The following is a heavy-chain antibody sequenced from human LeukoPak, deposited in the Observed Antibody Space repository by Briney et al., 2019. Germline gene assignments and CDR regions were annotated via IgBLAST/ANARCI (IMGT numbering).Heavy chain of an antibody. CDR2: ISGSGGST. CDR1: GFTFSSYG. CDR3: ARDGLRMVRGVIINDY. Sequence: GGSLRLSCAASGFTFSSYGMHWVRQAPGKGLEWVSAISGSGGSTYYADSVKGRFTISRDNSKNTLYLQMNSLRAEDTAVYYCARDGLRMVRGVIINDYWGQGTLVTVSS. V-gene: IGHV3-23*01. J-gene: IGHJ4*02. D-gene: IGHD3-10*01.